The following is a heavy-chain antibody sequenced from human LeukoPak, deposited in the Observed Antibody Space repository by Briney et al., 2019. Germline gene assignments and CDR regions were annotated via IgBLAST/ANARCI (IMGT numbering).Heavy chain of an antibody. CDR1: GFTFDDYG. CDR2: INWNGGST. J-gene: IGHJ4*02. CDR3: ARHESLLDSLTVGF. Sequence: SGGSLRLSCAASGFTFDDYGMSWVRQAPGKGLEWVSGINWNGGSTGYADSVKGRFTISRDNAKNSLYLQMNSLRAEDTAVYYCARHESLLDSLTVGFWGERTVVTVSS. V-gene: IGHV3-20*04. D-gene: IGHD2-15*01.